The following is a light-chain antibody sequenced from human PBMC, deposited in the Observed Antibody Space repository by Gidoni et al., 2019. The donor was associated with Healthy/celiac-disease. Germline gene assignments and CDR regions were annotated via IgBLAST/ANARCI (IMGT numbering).Light chain of an antibody. CDR3: QTWGTGIWV. Sequence: QLVLTQSPSASDALGAPVKLTCTLSSGHSSYAIAWHQQQPEKGPRYLMKLNSDGRHSKGGGIPDRFSGSSSGAERYLTISSLQSEDEADYYCQTWGTGIWVFGGGTKLTVL. CDR1: SGHSSYA. J-gene: IGLJ3*02. CDR2: LNSDGRH. V-gene: IGLV4-69*01.